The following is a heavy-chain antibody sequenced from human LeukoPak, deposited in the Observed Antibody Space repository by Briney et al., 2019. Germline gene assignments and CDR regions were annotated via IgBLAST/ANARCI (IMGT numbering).Heavy chain of an antibody. J-gene: IGHJ3*02. CDR2: IYTSGST. CDR3: ARDGLYSSGWSDAFDI. D-gene: IGHD6-19*01. Sequence: SETLSLTYTVSGGSISSGSYYWSWIRQPAGKGLEWTGRIYTSGSTNYNPSLKSRVTISVDTSKNQFSLKLSSVTAADTAVYYCARDGLYSSGWSDAFDIWGQGTMFTVSS. V-gene: IGHV4-61*02. CDR1: GGSISSGSYY.